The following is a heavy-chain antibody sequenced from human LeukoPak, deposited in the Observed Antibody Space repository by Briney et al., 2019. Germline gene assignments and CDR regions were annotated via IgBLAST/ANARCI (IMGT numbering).Heavy chain of an antibody. Sequence: SETLSPTCTVSGGSISSSSYDWGWILQPPGKGLEWIGRIDTSGSTHYNPSLKSRVTISVDRSKNQFSLKLSSVTAADTAVYYCARDGLNTMVRGKIHYYYMDVWGKGTTVTISS. D-gene: IGHD3-10*01. CDR1: GGSISSSSYD. CDR3: ARDGLNTMVRGKIHYYYMDV. J-gene: IGHJ6*03. V-gene: IGHV4-39*07. CDR2: IDTSGST.